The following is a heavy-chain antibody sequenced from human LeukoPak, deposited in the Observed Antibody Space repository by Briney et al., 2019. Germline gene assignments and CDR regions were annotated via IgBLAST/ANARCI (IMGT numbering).Heavy chain of an antibody. V-gene: IGHV4-34*01. CDR2: INHSGST. Sequence: RSSETLSLTCAVYGGSFSGYYWSWIRQPPGKGLKWIGEINHSGSTNYNPSLKSRVTISVNTSKNQFSLKLSSVTAADTAVYYCARSTKHLVPFDYWGQGTLVTVSS. CDR1: GGSFSGYY. CDR3: ARSTKHLVPFDY. D-gene: IGHD6-6*01. J-gene: IGHJ4*02.